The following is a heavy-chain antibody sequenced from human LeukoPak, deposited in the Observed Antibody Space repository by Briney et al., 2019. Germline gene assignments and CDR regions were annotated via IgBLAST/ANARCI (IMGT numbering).Heavy chain of an antibody. J-gene: IGHJ4*02. CDR1: GYTFTDYY. V-gene: IGHV1-2*02. CDR3: ARARRTFWSGYYYFDY. D-gene: IGHD3-3*01. Sequence: ASVRVSCKTSGYTFTDYYMHWVRQAPGQGLEWMGWINPNSGGTNYAQKFQGRVTMTRDTSISTAYMELSRLRSDDTAVYYCARARRTFWSGYYYFDYWGQGTLVTVSS. CDR2: INPNSGGT.